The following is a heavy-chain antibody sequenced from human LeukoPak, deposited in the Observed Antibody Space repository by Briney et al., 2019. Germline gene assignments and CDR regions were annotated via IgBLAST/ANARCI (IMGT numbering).Heavy chain of an antibody. CDR1: GYTFTSYG. Sequence: ASVKVSCKASGYTFTSYGISWVRQAPGQGLEWTGWISAYNGNTNYAQKLQGRVTMTTDTSTSTAYMELRSLRSDDTAVYYCARLILMVSSSAWFDPWGQGTLVTVSS. CDR3: ARLILMVSSSAWFDP. J-gene: IGHJ5*02. D-gene: IGHD3-10*01. V-gene: IGHV1-18*01. CDR2: ISAYNGNT.